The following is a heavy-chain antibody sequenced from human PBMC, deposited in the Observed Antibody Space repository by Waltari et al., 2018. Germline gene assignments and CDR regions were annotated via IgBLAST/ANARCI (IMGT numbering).Heavy chain of an antibody. CDR3: ASQPVLSSWLVAGYFDY. Sequence: QVQLVQSGAEVKKPGSSVKVSCKASGGTFSSYAISWVRQAPGQGLEWMGGIIPIFGTANYAQKFQGRVTSTTDESTSTAYMELSSLRSEDTAVYYCASQPVLSSWLVAGYFDYWGQGTLVTVSS. CDR1: GGTFSSYA. CDR2: IIPIFGTA. D-gene: IGHD6-13*01. J-gene: IGHJ4*02. V-gene: IGHV1-69*05.